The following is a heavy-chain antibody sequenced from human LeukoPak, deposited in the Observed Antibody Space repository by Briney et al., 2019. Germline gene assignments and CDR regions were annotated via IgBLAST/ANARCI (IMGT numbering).Heavy chain of an antibody. D-gene: IGHD3-10*01. CDR2: INWNGGST. CDR3: ARDFPPGDYYYGSGSYYDY. Sequence: PGGSLRLSCAASGFTFDDYGMSWVRQAPGKGLEWVSGINWNGGSTGYADSVKGRFTISRDNAKNSLYLQMNSLRDEDTALYYCARDFPPGDYYYGSGSYYDYWGQGTLVTVSS. V-gene: IGHV3-20*04. J-gene: IGHJ4*02. CDR1: GFTFDDYG.